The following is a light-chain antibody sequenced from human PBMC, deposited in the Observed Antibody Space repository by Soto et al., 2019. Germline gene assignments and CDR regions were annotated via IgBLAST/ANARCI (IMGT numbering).Light chain of an antibody. J-gene: IGLJ1*01. Sequence: QSVLTQPPSASGSPGQSVAISCTGTSSDVGGYNYVSWYQQHPGKAPKLMIYEVNKRPSGVPDRFSGSKSGITAPLTISGLQAADEAEYFCVSYKADDTFVFGTGTKVTVL. V-gene: IGLV2-8*01. CDR3: VSYKADDTFV. CDR1: SSDVGGYNY. CDR2: EVN.